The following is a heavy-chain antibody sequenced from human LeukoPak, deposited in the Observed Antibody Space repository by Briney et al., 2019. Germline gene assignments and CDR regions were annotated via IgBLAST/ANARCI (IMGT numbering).Heavy chain of an antibody. V-gene: IGHV4-39*07. CDR2: IYYTGST. CDR1: GGSISSSDYY. D-gene: IGHD2-8*01. Sequence: SETLSLTCTVSGGSISSSDYYWGWIRQPPGKGLEWIGNIYYTGSTSYNSSLKSRVTISIDTSKNQFSLQLSSVTAADTAVYFCARENYCTNGVCWAFDPWGQGTLVAVSS. CDR3: ARENYCTNGVCWAFDP. J-gene: IGHJ5*02.